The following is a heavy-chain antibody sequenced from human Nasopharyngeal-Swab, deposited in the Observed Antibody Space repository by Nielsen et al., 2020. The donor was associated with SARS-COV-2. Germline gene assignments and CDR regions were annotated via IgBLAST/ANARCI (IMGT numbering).Heavy chain of an antibody. D-gene: IGHD3-3*01. V-gene: IGHV4-34*01. CDR1: GGSFSGYY. CDR2: INHSGST. Sequence: SETLSLTCAVYGGSFSGYYWSWIRQPTGKGLEWIGEINHSGSTNYNTSLKSRVTISVGTSKNQFSLRLSSVTAADTAVYYCARGVTYYDFWSGYYKVDWFDPWGQGTLVTVSS. J-gene: IGHJ5*02. CDR3: ARGVTYYDFWSGYYKVDWFDP.